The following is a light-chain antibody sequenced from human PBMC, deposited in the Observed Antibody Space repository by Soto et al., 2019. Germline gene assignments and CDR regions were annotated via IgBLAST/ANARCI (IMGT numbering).Light chain of an antibody. CDR1: SGDVGGYNY. Sequence: QSVLTQPASVSGSPGQSITISCTGTSGDVGGYNYVSWYQQHPGKAPKLMIYEVSNRPSGVSNRFSGSKSGNTASLTISGLQAEDEADYYCSSYTSSSTLYVFGTGTKDTVL. CDR2: EVS. V-gene: IGLV2-14*01. CDR3: SSYTSSSTLYV. J-gene: IGLJ1*01.